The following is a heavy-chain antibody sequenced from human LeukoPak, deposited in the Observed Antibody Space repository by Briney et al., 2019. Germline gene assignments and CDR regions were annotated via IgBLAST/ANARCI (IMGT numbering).Heavy chain of an antibody. D-gene: IGHD3-10*01. CDR3: ASYYASGVSAYNYYGMDV. V-gene: IGHV4-38-2*01. Sequence: SETLSLTCAVSGYSIISGYYWGWIRQPPGKGLEWIGSMSHNRGTYYNPSLKSRVTISMDMSKNQFSLRLSSVTAADTAVYYCASYYASGVSAYNYYGMDVWGKGTTVTVSS. J-gene: IGHJ6*04. CDR2: MSHNRGT. CDR1: GYSIISGYY.